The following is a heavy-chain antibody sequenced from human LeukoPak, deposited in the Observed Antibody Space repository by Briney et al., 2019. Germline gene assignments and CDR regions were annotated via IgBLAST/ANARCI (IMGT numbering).Heavy chain of an antibody. D-gene: IGHD5-24*01. J-gene: IGHJ4*02. CDR3: ARDPSWGWLQLEFDY. V-gene: IGHV3-30-3*01. CDR1: GFTFSSYA. Sequence: GRSLRLSCAASGFTFSSYAMHWVRQAPGKGLEWVAVISYDGSNKYYADSVKGRFTISRDNSKNTLYLQMNSLRAEDTAVYYCARDPSWGWLQLEFDYWGQGTLVNVSS. CDR2: ISYDGSNK.